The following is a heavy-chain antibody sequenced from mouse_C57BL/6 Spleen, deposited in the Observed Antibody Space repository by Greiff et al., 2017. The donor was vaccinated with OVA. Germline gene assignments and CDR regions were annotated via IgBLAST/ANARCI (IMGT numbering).Heavy chain of an antibody. CDR3: ARANGSLSYFDY. V-gene: IGHV1-50*01. CDR2: IDPSDSYT. Sequence: QVQLQQPGAELVKPGASVKLSCKASGYTFTSYWMQWVKQRPGQGLEWIGEIDPSDSYTNYNQKFKGKATLTVDTTSSTAYMQISSLTSEDSAVYYCARANGSLSYFDYWGQGTTLTVSS. CDR1: GYTFTSYW. D-gene: IGHD2-2*01. J-gene: IGHJ2*01.